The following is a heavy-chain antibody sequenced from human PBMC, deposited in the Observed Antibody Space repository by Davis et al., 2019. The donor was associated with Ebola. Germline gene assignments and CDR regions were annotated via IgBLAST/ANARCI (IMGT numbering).Heavy chain of an antibody. CDR3: ARLEIMVTTVTTATDY. Sequence: ASVKVSCKASGYTFTGYYMHWVRQAPGQGLEWMGIINPSGGSTSYAQKFQGRVTMTRDTSTSTVYMELSSLRSEDTAVYYCARLEIMVTTVTTATDYWGQGTLVTVSS. CDR2: INPSGGST. V-gene: IGHV1-46*01. CDR1: GYTFTGYY. J-gene: IGHJ4*02. D-gene: IGHD4-17*01.